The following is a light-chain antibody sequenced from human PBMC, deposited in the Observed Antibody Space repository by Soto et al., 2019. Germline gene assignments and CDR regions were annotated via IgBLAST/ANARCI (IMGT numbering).Light chain of an antibody. Sequence: IVMTQSPATLSVSPGESATLSCRASQNIYSNIAWYQQRPGQAPRLLIYRASTRAPGVPARFSGSGSGTDFTLTISRLEPEDYAVYYCQQYGHSLWAFGQGTKVDIK. V-gene: IGKV3-15*01. J-gene: IGKJ1*01. CDR1: QNIYSN. CDR3: QQYGHSLWA. CDR2: RAS.